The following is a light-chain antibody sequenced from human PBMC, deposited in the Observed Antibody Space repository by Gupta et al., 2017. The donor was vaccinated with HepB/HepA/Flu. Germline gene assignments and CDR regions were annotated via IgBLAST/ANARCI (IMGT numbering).Light chain of an antibody. V-gene: IGKV1-5*03. CDR1: QSISSW. CDR3: QQYNSYST. Sequence: DIQMTQSTSTLSESVGDRVTITCRASQSISSWLAWYQQKPGKAPKLLIYKASSLESGVPSRFSGSGSGTEFTLTISSLQPDDFATYYCQQYNSYSTFGQGTKVEIK. J-gene: IGKJ1*01. CDR2: KAS.